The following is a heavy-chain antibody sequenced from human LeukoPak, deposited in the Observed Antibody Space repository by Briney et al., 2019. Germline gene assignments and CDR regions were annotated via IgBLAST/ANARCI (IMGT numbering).Heavy chain of an antibody. CDR2: ISGSGGST. J-gene: IGHJ3*02. CDR1: GFTFSSYA. D-gene: IGHD3-22*01. V-gene: IGHV3-23*01. CDR3: AKALRMIVVVITWDAFDI. Sequence: GGSLRLSCAASGFTFSSYAMSWVRQAPGKGLEWVSAISGSGGSTYYADSVKGRFTISRDNSKNTLYLQMNSLRAEDTAVYYCAKALRMIVVVITWDAFDIWGQGTMVTVSS.